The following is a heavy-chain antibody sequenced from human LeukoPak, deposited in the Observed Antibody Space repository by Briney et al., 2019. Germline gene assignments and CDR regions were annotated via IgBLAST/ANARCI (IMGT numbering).Heavy chain of an antibody. Sequence: ASVKVSCKVSGYTLTELSMHWVRQAPGKGLDWMGGFDPEDGETIYAQKFQGRVTMTEDTSTDTAYMELSSLRSEDTAVYYCATSLRYFDWFTPFDYWGQGTLVTVSS. CDR1: GYTLTELS. CDR2: FDPEDGET. CDR3: ATSLRYFDWFTPFDY. D-gene: IGHD3-9*01. V-gene: IGHV1-24*01. J-gene: IGHJ4*02.